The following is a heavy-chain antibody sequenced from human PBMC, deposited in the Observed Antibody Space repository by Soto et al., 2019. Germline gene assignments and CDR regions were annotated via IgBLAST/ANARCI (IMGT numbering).Heavy chain of an antibody. V-gene: IGHV4-59*01. J-gene: IGHJ5*02. D-gene: IGHD1-26*01. CDR3: ARVSYRRGWFDP. Sequence: KASETLSLTCTVSGGSISSYYWSWIRQPPGKGLEWIGYIYYSGSTNYNPSLKSRVTISVDTSKNQFSLKLSSVTAADTAVYYCARVSYRRGWFDPWGQGTLVTVSS. CDR1: GGSISSYY. CDR2: IYYSGST.